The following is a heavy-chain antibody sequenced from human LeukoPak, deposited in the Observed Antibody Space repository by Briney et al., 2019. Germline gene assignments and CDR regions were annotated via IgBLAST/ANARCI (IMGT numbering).Heavy chain of an antibody. D-gene: IGHD3-10*01. CDR1: GFMFSSHG. Sequence: GGSLRLSCAASGFMFSSHGMNWVRQAPGKGLEWVSSISSSSSYIYYADSVKGRFTISRDNAKNSLYLQMNSLRAEDTAVYYCARYGSGSYYNRPYYYGMDVWGQGTTVTVSS. V-gene: IGHV3-21*01. J-gene: IGHJ6*02. CDR2: ISSSSSYI. CDR3: ARYGSGSYYNRPYYYGMDV.